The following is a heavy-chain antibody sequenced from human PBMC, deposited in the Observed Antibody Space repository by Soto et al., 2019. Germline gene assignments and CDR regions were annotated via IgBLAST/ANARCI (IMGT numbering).Heavy chain of an antibody. CDR1: GFTFSSYW. V-gene: IGHV3-74*01. J-gene: IGHJ4*02. CDR3: RVWIGELSTDY. CDR2: ITSDGTST. D-gene: IGHD3-10*01. Sequence: GGSLRLSCAASGFTFSSYWMSWVRQAPGKGLEWVSRITSDGTSTTYADSVKGRFTISRDSAKNTLYLQMDSLGAEDTALYYCRVWIGELSTDYWGQGTLVTVSS.